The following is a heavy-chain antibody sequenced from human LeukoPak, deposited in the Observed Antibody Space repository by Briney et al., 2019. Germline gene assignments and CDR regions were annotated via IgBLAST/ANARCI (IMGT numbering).Heavy chain of an antibody. CDR3: ARDIVVVPAAIFGY. CDR1: GYTFTNYD. D-gene: IGHD2-2*02. V-gene: IGHV1-8*01. Sequence: ASVKVSCKASGYTFTNYDINWVRQATGQGLEWMGYMKPNSGNTGYAQKFQGRVTMTRDTSISTAYMELSSLTSEDTAVYYCARDIVVVPAAIFGYWGQGTLVTVSS. CDR2: MKPNSGNT. J-gene: IGHJ4*02.